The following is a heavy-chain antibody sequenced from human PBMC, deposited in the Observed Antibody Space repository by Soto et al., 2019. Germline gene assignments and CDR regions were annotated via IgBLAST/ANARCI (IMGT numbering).Heavy chain of an antibody. CDR1: VGTFNRYA. CDR2: IIPIFGIG. Sequence: QVQLVQSGAEVKKPGSSVKVSCKASVGTFNRYAISWVRQAPGQGLEWTGGIIPIFGIGNDAQRVQGSVTIAADESTGTAYMELSRLSSEDTGVYYCARAAITLFGFVSIPPHYCSEMDVRVQRTTVTVSS. D-gene: IGHD3-3*01. V-gene: IGHV1-69*01. J-gene: IGHJ6*01. CDR3: ARAAITLFGFVSIPPHYCSEMDV.